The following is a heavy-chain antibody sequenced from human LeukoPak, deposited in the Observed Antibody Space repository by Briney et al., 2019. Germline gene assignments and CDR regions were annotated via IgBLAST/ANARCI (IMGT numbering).Heavy chain of an antibody. J-gene: IGHJ3*02. CDR1: GGSISTFY. Sequence: SETLSLTCTVSGGSISTFYWNWIRQPPGKGLEWIGYIYYSGSTNYNPSLKSRVTISVDTSKNQFSLKLSSVTAADTAVYYCARRRGTYYYDSSGLWAFDIWGQGTMVTVSS. V-gene: IGHV4-59*08. CDR2: IYYSGST. D-gene: IGHD3-22*01. CDR3: ARRRGTYYYDSSGLWAFDI.